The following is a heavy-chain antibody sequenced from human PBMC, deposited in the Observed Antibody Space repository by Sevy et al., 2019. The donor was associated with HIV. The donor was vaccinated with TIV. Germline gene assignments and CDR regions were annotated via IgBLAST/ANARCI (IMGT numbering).Heavy chain of an antibody. CDR2: IYYNGHI. CDR3: AGENAWGRGYS. J-gene: IGHJ4*02. D-gene: IGHD1-26*01. CDR1: GGSITSLY. Sequence: SETLSLTCTVSGGSITSLYWNWIRQPPGKGLEWIANIYYNGHINYNPSLKSRVTLSLDTSKNRFPLGLGSVTAADTAMYYCAGENAWGRGYSWGQGTLVTVSS. V-gene: IGHV4-59*11.